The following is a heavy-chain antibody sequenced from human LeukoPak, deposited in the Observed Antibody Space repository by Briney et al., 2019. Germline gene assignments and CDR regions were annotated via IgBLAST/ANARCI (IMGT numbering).Heavy chain of an antibody. CDR3: ARDSPNFWSGYYTGHDP. D-gene: IGHD3-3*01. Sequence: ASVKVSCKASGYTFTSYGISWVRQASGQGLEWMGWISAYNGNTNYAQKLQGRVTMTTDTSTSTAYMELRSLRSDDTAVYYCARDSPNFWSGYYTGHDPWGQGTLVTVSS. CDR1: GYTFTSYG. CDR2: ISAYNGNT. V-gene: IGHV1-18*01. J-gene: IGHJ5*02.